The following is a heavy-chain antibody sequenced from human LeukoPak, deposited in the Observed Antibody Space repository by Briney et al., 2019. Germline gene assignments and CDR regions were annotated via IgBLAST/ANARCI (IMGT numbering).Heavy chain of an antibody. CDR1: GGSFSGYY. J-gene: IGHJ4*02. CDR2: INHSGST. D-gene: IGHD3-10*01. V-gene: IGHV4-34*01. Sequence: PSETLSRTCAGYGGSFSGYYWSWIRQPPGKGLKWMVEINHSGSTNSNPSLNSLATISVDTSKNQFSLKLSSSTAADTAVCYCARGGRITMVRGVIMNRSVDYWGQGTLVTVSS. CDR3: ARGGRITMVRGVIMNRSVDY.